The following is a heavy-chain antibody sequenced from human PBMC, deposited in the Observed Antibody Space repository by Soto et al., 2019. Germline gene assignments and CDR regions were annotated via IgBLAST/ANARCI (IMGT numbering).Heavy chain of an antibody. V-gene: IGHV4-4*07. J-gene: IGHJ6*02. Sequence: SETLSLTCTVSGGSISSYYWSWIRQPAGKGLEWIGRIYTSGSTNYNPSLKSRVTMSVDTSKNQFSLKLSSVTAADTAVYYCARDQQIYYGITEVLKDYYGMDVWGQGTTVTVSS. CDR3: ARDQQIYYGITEVLKDYYGMDV. CDR1: GGSISSYY. D-gene: IGHD3-9*01. CDR2: IYTSGST.